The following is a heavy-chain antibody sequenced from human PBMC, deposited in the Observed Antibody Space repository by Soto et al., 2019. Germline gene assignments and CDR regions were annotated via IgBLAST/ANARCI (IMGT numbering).Heavy chain of an antibody. D-gene: IGHD3-9*01. CDR3: ARVGYDILTGYHPNWFDP. CDR1: GGSISSGGYY. CDR2: IYYSGST. Sequence: PSETLYLTCTVSGGSISSGGYYWSWIRQHPGKGLEWIGYIYYSGSTYYNPSLKSRVTISVDTSKNQFSLKLSSVTAADTAVYYCARVGYDILTGYHPNWFDPWGQGTLVTVSS. V-gene: IGHV4-31*03. J-gene: IGHJ5*02.